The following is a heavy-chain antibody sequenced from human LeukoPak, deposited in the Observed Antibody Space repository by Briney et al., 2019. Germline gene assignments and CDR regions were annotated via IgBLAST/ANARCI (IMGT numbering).Heavy chain of an antibody. CDR2: ISSSGSTI. CDR1: GFTFSDYY. Sequence: NPGGSLRLSCAASGFTFSDYYMSWIRQAPGKGLEWVSYISSSGSTIYYADSVKGRFTISRDNAKNSLYLQMNSLRAEDTAVYYCASDQYSSSWYAFDAFDIWGQGTMVTVSS. J-gene: IGHJ3*02. CDR3: ASDQYSSSWYAFDAFDI. V-gene: IGHV3-11*01. D-gene: IGHD6-13*01.